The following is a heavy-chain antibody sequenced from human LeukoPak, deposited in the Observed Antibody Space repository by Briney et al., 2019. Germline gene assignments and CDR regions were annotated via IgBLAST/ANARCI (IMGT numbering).Heavy chain of an antibody. Sequence: ASVKVSCKASGYTFTGYYMRWVRQAPGQGLEWMGWINPNSGGTNYAQKFQGRVTMTRDTFISTAYMELSRLRSDDTAVYYCARELTGEANYFDYWGQGTLVTVSS. CDR1: GYTFTGYY. D-gene: IGHD7-27*01. V-gene: IGHV1-2*02. CDR2: INPNSGGT. J-gene: IGHJ4*02. CDR3: ARELTGEANYFDY.